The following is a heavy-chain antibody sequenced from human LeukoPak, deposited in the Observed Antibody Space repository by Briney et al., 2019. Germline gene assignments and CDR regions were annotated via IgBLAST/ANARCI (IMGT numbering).Heavy chain of an antibody. D-gene: IGHD3-16*01. CDR3: ARLYYESAIHHPFDY. Sequence: PGGSLRVSCAASGFTFSDAWMTWVRQAPGKGLEWVGRSRDKRGRYTAEFAAAVRGRFTISRDEPKNSLYLQMNSLRTEDSAVYYCARLYYESAIHHPFDYWGQGTLATVSS. V-gene: IGHV3-72*01. J-gene: IGHJ4*02. CDR2: SRDKRGRYTA. CDR1: GFTFSDAW.